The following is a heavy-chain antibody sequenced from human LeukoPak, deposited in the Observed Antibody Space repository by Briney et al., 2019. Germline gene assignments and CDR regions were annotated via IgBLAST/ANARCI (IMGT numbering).Heavy chain of an antibody. CDR3: AKGHTDYGTGFDL. Sequence: GGSLRFSCAASGFTFSTYAMSWVRQAPGKGLEWVSIVSGGGVNTYYVDSAKGRFTISRDNSKNTLYLQMNSLRVEDTAVYYCAKGHTDYGTGFDLWGQGTLVTVSS. J-gene: IGHJ4*02. CDR2: VSGGGVNT. D-gene: IGHD4-17*01. CDR1: GFTFSTYA. V-gene: IGHV3-23*01.